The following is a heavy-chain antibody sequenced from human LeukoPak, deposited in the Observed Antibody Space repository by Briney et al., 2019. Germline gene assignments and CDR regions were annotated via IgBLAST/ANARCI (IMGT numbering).Heavy chain of an antibody. CDR3: ARLPRSSGAFDI. V-gene: IGHV3-23*01. J-gene: IGHJ3*02. CDR2: ISGSGGST. D-gene: IGHD3-10*01. Sequence: GGSLRLSCAASGFSFSNYAMSWVRQAPGKGLEWVSAISGSGGSTYYADSVKGRFTISRDNSKNTLYLQMNSLRAEDTAVYYCARLPRSSGAFDIWGQGTMVTVSS. CDR1: GFSFSNYA.